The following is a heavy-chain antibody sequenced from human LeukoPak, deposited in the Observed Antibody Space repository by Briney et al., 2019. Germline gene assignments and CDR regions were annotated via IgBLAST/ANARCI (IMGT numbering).Heavy chain of an antibody. D-gene: IGHD3-16*01. CDR1: GGSISNYY. CDR3: ARVGRGDYTWGSYSFDY. V-gene: IGHV4-59*01. Sequence: PSETLSLTCTVSGGSISNYYWSWIRQPPGKGLEGIGYISYSGSTNYNPSLMSRVTISVDTSKNQFSLKLSSVTAADTAVYYCARVGRGDYTWGSYSFDYWGQGTLVTVSS. CDR2: ISYSGST. J-gene: IGHJ4*02.